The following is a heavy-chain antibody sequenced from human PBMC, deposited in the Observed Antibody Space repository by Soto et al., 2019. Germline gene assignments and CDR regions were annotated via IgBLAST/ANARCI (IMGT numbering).Heavy chain of an antibody. CDR1: GYTFPSYD. CDR2: MDPNSGEA. Sequence: RASVKVSCKASGYTFPSYDINWVRQATGQGLEWMGWMDPNSGEAGYAQKFQGRVTMTRDTSISTAYMELSNLRSEDTAIYYCARDPPYSSGWYAGFDPWGQGTLVTVSS. D-gene: IGHD6-19*01. V-gene: IGHV1-8*01. CDR3: ARDPPYSSGWYAGFDP. J-gene: IGHJ5*02.